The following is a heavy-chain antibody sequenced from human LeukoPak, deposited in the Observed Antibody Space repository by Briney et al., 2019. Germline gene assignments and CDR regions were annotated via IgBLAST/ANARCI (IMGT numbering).Heavy chain of an antibody. Sequence: GESLKIFCKGSGYRFTSYWIGWVRQMPGKGLEWMGIIYPGDSDARYTPSFQGQVSISVDKSISTAYLQWSSLKASDTATYYCARGLGYCSGGSCYLFDYWGQGTLVTVSS. CDR1: GYRFTSYW. J-gene: IGHJ4*02. CDR2: IYPGDSDA. CDR3: ARGLGYCSGGSCYLFDY. V-gene: IGHV5-51*01. D-gene: IGHD2-15*01.